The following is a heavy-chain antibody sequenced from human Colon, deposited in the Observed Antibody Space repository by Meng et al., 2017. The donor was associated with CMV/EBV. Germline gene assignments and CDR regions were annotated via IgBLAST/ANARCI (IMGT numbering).Heavy chain of an antibody. CDR1: GYTFTGFY. CDR2: INPKSGDT. D-gene: IGHD3-3*01. Sequence: QGQLVQFGAGGKKPGASGKVSCKASGYTFTGFYIQWVRQAPGQGLEWMGWINPKSGDTIYEQKFQGRVTMTRDTSISTVYMDLNSLRSDDTAVYFCARDLWSGSSDYFDYWGQGTLVTVSS. J-gene: IGHJ4*02. V-gene: IGHV1-2*02. CDR3: ARDLWSGSSDYFDY.